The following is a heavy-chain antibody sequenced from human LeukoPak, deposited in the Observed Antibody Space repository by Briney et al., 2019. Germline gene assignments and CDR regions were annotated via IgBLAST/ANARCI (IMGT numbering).Heavy chain of an antibody. Sequence: SETLSLTCTVSGYSISTGYYWDWIRQPPGKGLEWIGTFYHGGSTYYNPSLKSRVTISVDTSKNQFSLKLSSVTAADTAVYYCARALGSGFTMIVVVIDYWGQGTLVTVSS. CDR2: FYHGGST. D-gene: IGHD3-22*01. CDR3: ARALGSGFTMIVVVIDY. CDR1: GYSISTGYY. J-gene: IGHJ4*02. V-gene: IGHV4-38-2*02.